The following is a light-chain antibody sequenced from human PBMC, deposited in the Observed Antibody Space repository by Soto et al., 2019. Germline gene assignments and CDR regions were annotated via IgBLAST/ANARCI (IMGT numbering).Light chain of an antibody. CDR2: EGS. CDR1: SSDVGSYNL. Sequence: QSALTQPASVSGSPGQSITISCTGTSSDVGSYNLGSWYQQHPGKAPKLMIYEGSKRPSGVSNRFSGSKSGNTASLTISGLQAEDEADYYCCSYAGSSIHVVFGGGTKLTVL. J-gene: IGLJ2*01. V-gene: IGLV2-23*01. CDR3: CSYAGSSIHVV.